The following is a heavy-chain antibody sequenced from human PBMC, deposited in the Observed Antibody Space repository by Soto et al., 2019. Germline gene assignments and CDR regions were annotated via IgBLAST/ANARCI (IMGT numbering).Heavy chain of an antibody. D-gene: IGHD6-19*01. J-gene: IGHJ6*02. CDR2: INHSGST. CDR1: GGSVSGHY. CDR3: AREVWVAGTLIDGPLYYYYGMDV. Sequence: SETLSHTCAVYGGSVSGHYGSWIRQPPGKGLKWIGEINHSGSTNYNPSLKSRVTISVDTSKNQFSLKLSSVTAADTAVYYCAREVWVAGTLIDGPLYYYYGMDVWGQGTTVTVS. V-gene: IGHV4-34*01.